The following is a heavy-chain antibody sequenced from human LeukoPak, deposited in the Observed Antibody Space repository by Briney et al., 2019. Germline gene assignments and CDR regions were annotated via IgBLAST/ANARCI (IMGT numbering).Heavy chain of an antibody. J-gene: IGHJ6*04. Sequence: PGRSLRLSCAASGFTFSSYAMHRVRQAPGKGLEWVAVIWYDGSNKYYADSVKGRFTISRDNSKNTLYLQMNSLRAEDTAVYYCARDLGYYDILAGYSLYYYYGMDAWGKGTTVTVSS. CDR2: IWYDGSNK. CDR3: ARDLGYYDILAGYSLYYYYGMDA. V-gene: IGHV3-33*08. CDR1: GFTFSSYA. D-gene: IGHD3-9*01.